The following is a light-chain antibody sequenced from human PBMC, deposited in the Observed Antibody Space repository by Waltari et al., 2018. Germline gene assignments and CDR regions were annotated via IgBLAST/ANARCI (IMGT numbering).Light chain of an antibody. V-gene: IGKV3-20*01. CDR1: QSVSSY. CDR2: GVS. Sequence: VILTQSPATLSLSPGERATLSCRASQSVSSYLAWYQQKPGQAPRLLIDGVSSRASGIPDRFSGSGSGTEFTLTISSLDPEDFAVYYCQKYSSLPFTFGPGTKLDIK. CDR3: QKYSSLPFT. J-gene: IGKJ3*01.